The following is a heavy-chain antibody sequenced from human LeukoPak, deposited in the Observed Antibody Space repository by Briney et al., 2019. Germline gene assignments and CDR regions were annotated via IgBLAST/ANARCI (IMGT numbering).Heavy chain of an antibody. CDR3: ARGRVFDP. J-gene: IGHJ5*02. CDR1: GFTFSSYE. V-gene: IGHV3-48*03. Sequence: GGSLRLSCAASGFTFSSYEMSWVRQAPGKGLEWVSYISSSGRTKYYADSVKGRFTIFRDNAKNSLYLQMNSLRDEDTAVYYCARGRVFDPWGQGTLVTVSS. CDR2: ISSSGRTK.